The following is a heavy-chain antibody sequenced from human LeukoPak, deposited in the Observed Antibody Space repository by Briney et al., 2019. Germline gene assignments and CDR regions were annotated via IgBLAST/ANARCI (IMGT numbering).Heavy chain of an antibody. V-gene: IGHV4-39*07. J-gene: IGHJ4*02. CDR3: ARVGGWNIAAAVFDY. Sequence: SETLSLTCTVSGVSISSSNSYWGWIRQPPGKGLEWIVSIYYSGSTYYNPSLKSRVTISVDTSKNQFSLKLSSVTAADTAVYYCARVGGWNIAAAVFDYWGQGTLVTVSS. CDR2: IYYSGST. D-gene: IGHD6-13*01. CDR1: GVSISSSNSY.